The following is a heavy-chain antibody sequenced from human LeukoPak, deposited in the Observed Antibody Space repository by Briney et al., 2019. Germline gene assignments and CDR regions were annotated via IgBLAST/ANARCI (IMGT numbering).Heavy chain of an antibody. V-gene: IGHV1-18*01. Sequence: ASVKVSDKASGYTFTSYGISWVRQAPGQGLEWMGWISAYNGNTNYAQKLQGRVTMTTDTSTSTAYMELRSLRSDDTAVYYCARGRSLAYCGGDCYSSFDPWGQGTVVTVSS. J-gene: IGHJ5*02. CDR1: GYTFTSYG. CDR3: ARGRSLAYCGGDCYSSFDP. D-gene: IGHD2-21*02. CDR2: ISAYNGNT.